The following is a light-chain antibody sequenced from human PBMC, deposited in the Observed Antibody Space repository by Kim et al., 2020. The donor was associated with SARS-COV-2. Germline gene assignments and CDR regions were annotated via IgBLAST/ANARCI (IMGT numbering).Light chain of an antibody. CDR1: QSVSSW. CDR3: HQNKSYPRT. J-gene: IGKJ1*01. CDR2: AAA. V-gene: IGKV1D-16*01. Sequence: DIQMTQSPSSLSASVGERVTISCRASQSVSSWVGWYQQRPGRGPRSLIYAAAILQSGVPSRFSGSGSGTEFTLTISSLQPEDSATYYCHQNKSYPRTLGQGTRVEIK.